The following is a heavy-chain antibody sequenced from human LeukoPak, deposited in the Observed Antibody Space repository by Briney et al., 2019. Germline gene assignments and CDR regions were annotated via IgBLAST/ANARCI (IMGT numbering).Heavy chain of an antibody. V-gene: IGHV1-18*01. Sequence: ASVKVSCKASGYTFTSYGISWVRQAPGQGLEWMGWISAYNGNTNYAQKLQGRVTMTTGTSTSTAYMELRSLRSDDTAVYYCARFRSGYCSGGSCSGWFDPWGQGTLVTVSS. CDR1: GYTFTSYG. CDR2: ISAYNGNT. D-gene: IGHD2-15*01. CDR3: ARFRSGYCSGGSCSGWFDP. J-gene: IGHJ5*02.